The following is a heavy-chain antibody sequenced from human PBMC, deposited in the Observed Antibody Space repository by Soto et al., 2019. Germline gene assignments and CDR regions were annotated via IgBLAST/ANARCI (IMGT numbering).Heavy chain of an antibody. CDR2: ISDDGNSK. CDR3: AKDRDNRNYGPYNIFES. CDR1: EFTFSNYG. D-gene: IGHD1-7*01. V-gene: IGHV3-30*18. J-gene: IGHJ4*02. Sequence: QVQLVESGGTVVQPGRSLTLSCAASEFTFSNYGMHWVRQAPGKGLEWVAVISDDGNSKFYTDSVKGRFTISRDNSKNTLYLQLNSLGTEDTAVYYCAKDRDNRNYGPYNIFESWGQGTLVTVSS.